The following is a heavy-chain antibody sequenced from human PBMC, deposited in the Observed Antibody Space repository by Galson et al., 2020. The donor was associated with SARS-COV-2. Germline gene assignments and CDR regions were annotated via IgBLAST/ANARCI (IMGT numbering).Heavy chain of an antibody. Sequence: SETLSLTCTVSGGSISSGGYYWSWIRQPPGKGLEWIGYIYYSGSTYYNPSLKSRVTISVDTSKNQFSLKLSSVTAADTAVYYCASGAYGDYSAGWFDPWGQGTLVTVSS. D-gene: IGHD4-17*01. CDR2: IYYSGST. CDR3: ASGAYGDYSAGWFDP. CDR1: GGSISSGGYY. J-gene: IGHJ5*02. V-gene: IGHV4-31*03.